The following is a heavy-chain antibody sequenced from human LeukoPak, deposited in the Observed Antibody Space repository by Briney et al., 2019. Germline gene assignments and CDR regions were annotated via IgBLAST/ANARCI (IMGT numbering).Heavy chain of an antibody. CDR1: GASVSTSH. CDR2: LSYTGKT. J-gene: IGHJ4*02. Sequence: SGTLSLTCVVSGASVSTSHWNWIRQLPGKGLEWIGCLSYTGKTDYNPSLTSRVTISLGTSKNQVSLKLRSVTAADTAVYYCSEGYFEPFAHWGQGTLVTVSS. D-gene: IGHD2/OR15-2a*01. V-gene: IGHV4-59*02. CDR3: SEGYFEPFAH.